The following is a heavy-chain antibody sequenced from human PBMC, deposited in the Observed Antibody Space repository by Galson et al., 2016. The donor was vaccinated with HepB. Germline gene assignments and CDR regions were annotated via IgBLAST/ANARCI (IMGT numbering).Heavy chain of an antibody. Sequence: QSGAEVKKPGESLRISCKGSGYTFTNYWIHWVRQMPGKGLEWMGKIDPGNANTNYSPSFQGHVTISLDKSISTAYLQWSSLKASDTAMYYCARPYYYHSGSYRDWGQGTLVTVSS. V-gene: IGHV5-10-1*01. J-gene: IGHJ4*02. CDR1: GYTFTNYW. D-gene: IGHD3-10*01. CDR2: IDPGNANT. CDR3: ARPYYYHSGSYRD.